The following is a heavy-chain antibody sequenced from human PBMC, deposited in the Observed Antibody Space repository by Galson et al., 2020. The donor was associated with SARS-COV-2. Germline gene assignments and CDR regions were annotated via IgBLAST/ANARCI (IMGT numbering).Heavy chain of an antibody. CDR2: ISDNGTNT. CDR1: GFTFTSYE. D-gene: IGHD6-13*01. CDR3: ASPYLAAAKFFCAFDL. J-gene: IGHJ3*01. V-gene: IGHV3-48*03. Sequence: AGSLRLSCAASGFTFTSYEMNWVRQAPGKGLEWISYISDNGTNTYYADSVKGRFTISRDNTKKSVYLQMTSLRAEDTAVYYCASPYLAAAKFFCAFDLWGRGTMVTVSS.